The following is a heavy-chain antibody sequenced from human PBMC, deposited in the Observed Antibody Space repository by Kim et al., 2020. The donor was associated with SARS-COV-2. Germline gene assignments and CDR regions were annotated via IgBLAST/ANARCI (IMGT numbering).Heavy chain of an antibody. D-gene: IGHD3-9*01. CDR3: ARPSASGRVLRYFDWLHYDDAFDI. CDR2: IYPGDSDT. V-gene: IGHV5-51*01. Sequence: GESLKISCKGSGYSFTSYWIGWVRQMPGKGLEWMGIIYPGDSDTRYSPSFQGQVTISADKSISTAYLQWSSLKASDTAMYYCARPSASGRVLRYFDWLHYDDAFDIWGQGTMVTVSS. CDR1: GYSFTSYW. J-gene: IGHJ3*02.